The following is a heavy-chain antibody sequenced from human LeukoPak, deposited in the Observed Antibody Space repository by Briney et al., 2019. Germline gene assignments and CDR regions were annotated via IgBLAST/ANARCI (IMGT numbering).Heavy chain of an antibody. CDR1: GFTFSAHY. Sequence: GGSLRLSCAASGFTFSAHYMDWGRQAPGKGLEWVGRIRNRANSYRTEYAASVKGRFTISGDDSKNSLYLQMNSLKTEDTAVYYCATLGFGAAPSRWDFDSWGQGTLVTVSS. D-gene: IGHD3-10*01. CDR3: ATLGFGAAPSRWDFDS. J-gene: IGHJ4*02. CDR2: IRNRANSYRT. V-gene: IGHV3-72*01.